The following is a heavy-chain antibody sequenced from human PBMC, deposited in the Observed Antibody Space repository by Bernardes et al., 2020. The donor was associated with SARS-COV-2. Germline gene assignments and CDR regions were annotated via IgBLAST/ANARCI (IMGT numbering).Heavy chain of an antibody. V-gene: IGHV3-30-3*01. CDR2: ISHDGSNK. CDR3: AREQLLGDAFDI. CDR1: GFTFNSYA. Sequence: GGSLRLSCAASGFTFNSYAMHWVRQAPGKGLEWVAVISHDGSNKYYADSVKGRFTISRDNSKNTLYLQMNSLRAEDTAVYYCAREQLLGDAFDIWGQGTKVTVSS. J-gene: IGHJ3*02. D-gene: IGHD1-1*01.